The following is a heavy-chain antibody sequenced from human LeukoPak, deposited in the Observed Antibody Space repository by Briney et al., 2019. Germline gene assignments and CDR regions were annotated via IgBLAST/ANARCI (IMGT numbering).Heavy chain of an antibody. CDR3: AREAHSRHGGYGHYFDY. CDR2: IYYSGST. J-gene: IGHJ4*02. D-gene: IGHD5-12*01. CDR1: AGSISSYY. V-gene: IGHV4-59*01. Sequence: SETLSLTCTVSAGSISSYYWSWIRQPPGKGLEWIGYIYYSGSTNYKPSLKGRVTISLNTSKNQFSLKLSSVTAADTAVYYCAREAHSRHGGYGHYFDYWGQGSLVTVSS.